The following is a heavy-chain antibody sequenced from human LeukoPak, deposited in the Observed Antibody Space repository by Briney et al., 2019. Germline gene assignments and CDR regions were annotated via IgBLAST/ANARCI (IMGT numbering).Heavy chain of an antibody. J-gene: IGHJ6*02. V-gene: IGHV4-39*01. Sequence: PSETLSLTCTVSGGSISSSSYYWGWIRQPPGKGLEWIGSIYYSGSTYYNPSLKSRVTISVDTSKNQFSLKLSSVTAADTAVYYCARQFVGYYDSSGYPNYYYYYGMDVWGQGTTVTVSS. CDR2: IYYSGST. CDR3: ARQFVGYYDSSGYPNYYYYYGMDV. CDR1: GGSISSSSYY. D-gene: IGHD3-22*01.